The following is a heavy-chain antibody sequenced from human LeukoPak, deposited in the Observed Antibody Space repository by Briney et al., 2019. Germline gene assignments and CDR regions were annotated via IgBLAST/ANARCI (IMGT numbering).Heavy chain of an antibody. V-gene: IGHV1-8*01. J-gene: IGHJ5*02. CDR2: MNPNSGNT. CDR1: GYTLTSYD. D-gene: IGHD6-6*01. CDR3: ARVGIAARWFDP. Sequence: ASVKVSCKASGYTLTSYDINWVRQATGQGLEWMGWMNPNSGNTGYAQKFQGRVTMTRNTSISTAYMELSSLRSEDTAVYYCARVGIAARWFDPWGQGTLVTVSS.